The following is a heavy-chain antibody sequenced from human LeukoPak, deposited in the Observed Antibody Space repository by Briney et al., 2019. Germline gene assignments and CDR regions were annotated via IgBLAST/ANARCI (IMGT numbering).Heavy chain of an antibody. CDR3: ARVVVGATTDYYYYYYMDV. J-gene: IGHJ6*03. V-gene: IGHV4-59*08. D-gene: IGHD1-26*01. Sequence: SETLSLTCTVSGGSISDYYWSWIRQPPGKGLEWIGYIYYSGSTNYSPSLKSRVTISVDTSKNQFSLKLSSVTAADTAVYYCARVVVGATTDYYYYYYMDVWGKGTTVTISS. CDR2: IYYSGST. CDR1: GGSISDYY.